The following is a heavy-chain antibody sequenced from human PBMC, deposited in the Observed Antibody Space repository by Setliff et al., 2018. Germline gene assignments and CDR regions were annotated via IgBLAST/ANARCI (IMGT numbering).Heavy chain of an antibody. CDR1: GLTFRTYA. CDR3: AKDYRRDGYWDIDY. Sequence: GGSLRLSCAASGLTFRTYAMSWVRQAPGKGLEWVSSTTGSGGDRDYADSVKGRFTISRDNSKNTLYLQMNNLKVEDTAIYYCAKDYRRDGYWDIDYWGQGTLVTVSS. J-gene: IGHJ4*02. D-gene: IGHD3-16*02. CDR2: TTGSGGDR. V-gene: IGHV3-23*01.